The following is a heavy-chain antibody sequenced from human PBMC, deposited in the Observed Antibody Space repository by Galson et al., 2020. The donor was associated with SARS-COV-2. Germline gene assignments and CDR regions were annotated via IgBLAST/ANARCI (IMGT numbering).Heavy chain of an antibody. Sequence: TGGSLRLSCAASGFSFSKAWMSWVRQAPGKGLEWVGRIKSKTDGGTTDHAAPVKGRFTISRDDSKNTLSLQMNSLKTEDTGVYYCTKFSYGSSGYKGFDDWGQGTLVTVSS. CDR1: GFSFSKAW. CDR3: TKFSYGSSGYKGFDD. CDR2: IKSKTDGGTT. D-gene: IGHD3-22*01. J-gene: IGHJ4*02. V-gene: IGHV3-15*01.